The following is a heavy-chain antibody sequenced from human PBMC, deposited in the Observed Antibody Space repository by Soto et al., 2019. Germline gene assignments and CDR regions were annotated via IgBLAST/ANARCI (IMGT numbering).Heavy chain of an antibody. J-gene: IGHJ4*02. CDR3: ARGGVSTRTFDY. CDR2: IYPSDSDT. Sequence: GEPMKISCKGSGYNFADYGIAWVRQMPGKGLELMGIIYPSDSDTRYRPSFQGQVTISADKSISSAYLQWSSLRASDTAMYYCARGGVSTRTFDYWGQGTPVTVSS. D-gene: IGHD3-3*01. V-gene: IGHV5-51*01. CDR1: GYNFADYG.